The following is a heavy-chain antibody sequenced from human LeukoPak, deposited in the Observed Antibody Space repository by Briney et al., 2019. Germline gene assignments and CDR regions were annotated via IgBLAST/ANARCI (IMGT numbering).Heavy chain of an antibody. Sequence: PSETLSLTCTVSGGSISSYYWSWIRQPPGKGLEWIGYIYYSGSTNYNPSLKSRVTISVDTSKNQFSLKLSSVTAADTAVYYCASAGGSGDDAFDIWGQGTMVTASS. CDR3: ASAGGSGDDAFDI. CDR2: IYYSGST. D-gene: IGHD3-10*01. V-gene: IGHV4-59*01. J-gene: IGHJ3*02. CDR1: GGSISSYY.